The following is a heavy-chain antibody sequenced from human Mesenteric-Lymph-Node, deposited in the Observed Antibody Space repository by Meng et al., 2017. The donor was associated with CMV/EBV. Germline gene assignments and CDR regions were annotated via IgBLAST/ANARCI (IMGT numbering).Heavy chain of an antibody. J-gene: IGHJ6*02. D-gene: IGHD3-3*01. CDR3: AKDPSWSGYSDYYYYGMDV. Sequence: GGSLRLSCAASGFTFSSDWMYWVRQAPGKGLVWVSRINSDGGSTNYADSVKGRFTISRDNAKNTLYLQMNSLRAEDTAVYYCAKDPSWSGYSDYYYYGMDVWGQGTTVTVSS. CDR2: INSDGGST. V-gene: IGHV3-74*01. CDR1: GFTFSSDW.